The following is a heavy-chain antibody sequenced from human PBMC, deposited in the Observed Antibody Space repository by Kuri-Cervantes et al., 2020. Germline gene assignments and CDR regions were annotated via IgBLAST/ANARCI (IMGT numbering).Heavy chain of an antibody. CDR3: ARVGSIVGASRGDPHFDY. J-gene: IGHJ4*02. Sequence: GGSLRLSCAASGFTFSSYSMNWVRQAPGKGLEWVSSISSSSSYIYYADSVKGRFTISRDNAKNSLYLQMNSLRAEDTAVYYCARVGSIVGASRGDPHFDYWGQGTLVTVSS. D-gene: IGHD1-26*01. CDR1: GFTFSSYS. V-gene: IGHV3-21*01. CDR2: ISSSSSYI.